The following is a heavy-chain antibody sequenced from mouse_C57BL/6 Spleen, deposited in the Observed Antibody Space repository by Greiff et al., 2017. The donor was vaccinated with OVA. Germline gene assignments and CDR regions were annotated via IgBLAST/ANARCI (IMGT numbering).Heavy chain of an antibody. Sequence: QVQLQQSGAELVRPGASVKLSCKASGYTFTDYYINWVKQRPGQGLEWIARIYPGSGNTYYNEKFKGKATLTAEKSSSTAYMQLSSLTSEDSAVYFCARGGITTVVALDYWGQGTTLTVSS. CDR1: GYTFTDYY. CDR3: ARGGITTVVALDY. D-gene: IGHD1-1*01. CDR2: IYPGSGNT. V-gene: IGHV1-76*01. J-gene: IGHJ2*01.